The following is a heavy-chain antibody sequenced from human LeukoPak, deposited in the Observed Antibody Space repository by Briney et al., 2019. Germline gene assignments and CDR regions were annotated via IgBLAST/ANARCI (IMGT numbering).Heavy chain of an antibody. Sequence: GASVKVSCKASGYTFTGYYMHWVRQAPGQGLEWMGWINPNSGGTNYAQKFQGRVTMTRDTSISTAYMELSRLRSDDTAVYYCARAPPLYGGQLPLLYYFDYWGQGTLVTVSS. V-gene: IGHV1-2*02. CDR1: GYTFTGYY. CDR2: INPNSGGT. D-gene: IGHD4-23*01. CDR3: ARAPPLYGGQLPLLYYFDY. J-gene: IGHJ4*02.